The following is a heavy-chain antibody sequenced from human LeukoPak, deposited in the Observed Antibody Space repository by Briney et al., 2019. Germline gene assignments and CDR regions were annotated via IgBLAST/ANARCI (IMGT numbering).Heavy chain of an antibody. D-gene: IGHD3-10*01. J-gene: IGHJ4*02. CDR2: IRSKAYGGTT. CDR3: SGSFGELTFFDY. Sequence: GGSLRLSCAASGFTFSDYYMNWICQAPGKGLEWVGFIRSKAYGGTTEYAASVKGRFTISRDDSKSIAYLQMNSLKTEDTAVYYCSGSFGELTFFDYWGQGTLVTVSS. V-gene: IGHV3-49*03. CDR1: GFTFSDYY.